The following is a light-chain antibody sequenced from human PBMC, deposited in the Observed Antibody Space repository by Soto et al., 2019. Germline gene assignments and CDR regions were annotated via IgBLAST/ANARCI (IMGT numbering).Light chain of an antibody. CDR3: QQRSNWPIT. V-gene: IGKV3-11*01. J-gene: IGKJ5*01. CDR2: DAS. Sequence: EIVLTLSPATLSLSPGERATLSCRTSQSVSSYFAWYQQKPGRAPRLLIYDASNRATGIPARFIGSGSGTDFTLTISSLEPEDFAVYYCQQRSNWPITFGQGTRLEIK. CDR1: QSVSSY.